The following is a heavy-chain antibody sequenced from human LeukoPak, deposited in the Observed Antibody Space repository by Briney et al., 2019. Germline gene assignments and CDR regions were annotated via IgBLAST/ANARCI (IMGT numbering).Heavy chain of an antibody. D-gene: IGHD2-15*01. CDR2: ISSGGRYI. Sequence: GGSLRLSCTGSGFSFSSYSMNWVRQTPGEGLEWVSFISSGGRYIYYADSVKGRFTVSRDNAKNSLYLQMNSLRAEDTAVYYCARVSACSSSDSCYSGYWGQGTLVTVSS. CDR3: ARVSACSSSDSCYSGY. CDR1: GFSFSSYS. V-gene: IGHV3-21*01. J-gene: IGHJ4*02.